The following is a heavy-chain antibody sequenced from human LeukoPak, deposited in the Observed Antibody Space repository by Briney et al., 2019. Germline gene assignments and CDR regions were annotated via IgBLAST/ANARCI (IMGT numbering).Heavy chain of an antibody. J-gene: IGHJ4*02. V-gene: IGHV3-48*01. CDR1: GFTFSSYS. Sequence: GGSLRLSCAASGFTFSSYSMNWVRQAPGKGLEWVSYISSSSSTIYYADSVKGRFTISRDNAKNSLYLQMNILRAEDTAVYYCARDLEGGDAYWGQGTLVTVSS. CDR3: ARDLEGGDAY. CDR2: ISSSSSTI. D-gene: IGHD2-21*02.